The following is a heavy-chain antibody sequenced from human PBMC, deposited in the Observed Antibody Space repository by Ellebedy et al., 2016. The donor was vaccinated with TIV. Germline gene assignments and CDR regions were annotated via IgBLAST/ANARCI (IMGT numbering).Heavy chain of an antibody. J-gene: IGHJ4*02. CDR3: ASSRYHYYLGNTIFAY. CDR1: GFTFSSYA. Sequence: PGGSLRLSCAASGFTFSSYAMSWVRQAPGKGLEWVSGINANGVSIAYADSVKGRFTISRDNSKDTLFLQMNSLRAEDTAVYYCASSRYHYYLGNTIFAYWGQGALVTVSS. D-gene: IGHD3-10*01. CDR2: INANGVSI. V-gene: IGHV3-23*01.